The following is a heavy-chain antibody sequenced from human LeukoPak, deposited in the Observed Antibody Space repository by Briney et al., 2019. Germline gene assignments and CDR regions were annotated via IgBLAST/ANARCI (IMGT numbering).Heavy chain of an antibody. CDR1: GFAFNTYA. J-gene: IGHJ4*02. V-gene: IGHV3-23*01. CDR3: AKDLGYSYGWVDY. CDR2: ISGNGAKT. Sequence: GGSLRLSCATSGFAFNTYAMSWVRQAPGKGLEWVSTISGNGAKTFSAGSVKGRFSISRDNSKNTLYLQMSSLRAEDTALYYCAKDLGYSYGWVDYWGRGLLVTVSS. D-gene: IGHD5-18*01.